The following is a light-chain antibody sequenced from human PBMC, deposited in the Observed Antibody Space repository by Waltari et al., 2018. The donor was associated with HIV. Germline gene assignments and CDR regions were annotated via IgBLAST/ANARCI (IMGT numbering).Light chain of an antibody. V-gene: IGKV4-1*01. CDR3: QQYYSTPWT. CDR1: QSVLSRSNNQEY. Sequence: DIVMTQSPDSLAVSLGERATINCKSSQSVLSRSNNQEYLAWYQQKPGQPPELLIYWASSRVSGVPVRFSGSVSGIDFTLTISRLQAEDVAVYYCQQYYSTPWTFGQGTRVEIK. J-gene: IGKJ1*01. CDR2: WAS.